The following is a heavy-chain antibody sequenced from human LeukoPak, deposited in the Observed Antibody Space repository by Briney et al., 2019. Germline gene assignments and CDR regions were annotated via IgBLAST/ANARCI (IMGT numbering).Heavy chain of an antibody. Sequence: SVKVSCKASGGTFSSYAISWVRQAPGQGLEWMGGIIPIFGTANYAQKFQGRVTMTEDTSTDTAYMELSSLRSEDTAVYYCATAISLRVHRYKTRFDYWGQGTLVTVSS. V-gene: IGHV1-69*06. CDR3: ATAISLRVHRYKTRFDY. CDR2: IIPIFGTA. CDR1: GGTFSSYA. D-gene: IGHD3-3*01. J-gene: IGHJ4*02.